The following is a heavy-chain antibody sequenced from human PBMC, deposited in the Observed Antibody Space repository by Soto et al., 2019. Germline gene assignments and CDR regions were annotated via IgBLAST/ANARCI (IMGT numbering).Heavy chain of an antibody. D-gene: IGHD2-15*01. CDR2: IYPGDSDT. CDR3: ASSRSTGYCSGGSCHLKSPYYYYYYGMDV. Sequence: PGESLKISCKGSGYSFTSYWIGWVRQMPGKGLEWMGIIYPGDSDTRYSPSFQGQVTISADKSISTAYLQWSSLKASDTAMYYCASSRSTGYCSGGSCHLKSPYYYYYYGMDVWGQGTTVTVSS. J-gene: IGHJ6*02. CDR1: GYSFTSYW. V-gene: IGHV5-51*01.